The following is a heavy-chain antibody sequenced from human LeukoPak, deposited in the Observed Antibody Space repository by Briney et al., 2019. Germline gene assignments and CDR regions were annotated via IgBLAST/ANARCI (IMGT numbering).Heavy chain of an antibody. J-gene: IGHJ4*02. Sequence: EASETLSLTCTVSGTSMTSYFWSWIRQPPGKGLEWIGYIYHSGSSFYNPSLKSRVTISVDTSKNQFSLKLSSVTAADTAVYYCARDRDYYDSSGYPSFINYWGQGTLVTVSS. CDR1: GTSMTSYF. CDR3: ARDRDYYDSSGYPSFINY. CDR2: IYHSGSS. V-gene: IGHV4-59*12. D-gene: IGHD3-22*01.